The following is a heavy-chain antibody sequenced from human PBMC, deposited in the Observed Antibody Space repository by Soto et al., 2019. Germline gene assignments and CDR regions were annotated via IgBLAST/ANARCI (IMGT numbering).Heavy chain of an antibody. D-gene: IGHD3-9*01. CDR1: GFSVSSYG. CDR2: IWYDGSNK. V-gene: IGHV3-33*01. J-gene: IGHJ4*02. Sequence: QVQLVESGGGVVQPGRSLRLSCAASGFSVSSYGMHWVRQAPGKGLEWVAVIWYDGSNKYYADSVKGRFTISKDNSKNTLYLQMNNLRAEDTAVYFCARAPSFVWDLDYWGQGTLVTVSS. CDR3: ARAPSFVWDLDY.